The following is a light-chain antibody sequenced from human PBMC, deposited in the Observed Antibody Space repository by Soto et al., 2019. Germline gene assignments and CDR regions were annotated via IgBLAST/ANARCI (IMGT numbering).Light chain of an antibody. Sequence: ELVLTESPGTLSLSPGERATLSCRASQSVSSRYLAWYQQKPGQAPRLLIYGASSRATGVPDRFSGSVSGTDFTLTISRLEPEDFAVYYCQQNDSSPPRYTFGQGTKLEIK. J-gene: IGKJ2*01. CDR3: QQNDSSPPRYT. CDR2: GAS. V-gene: IGKV3-20*01. CDR1: QSVSSRY.